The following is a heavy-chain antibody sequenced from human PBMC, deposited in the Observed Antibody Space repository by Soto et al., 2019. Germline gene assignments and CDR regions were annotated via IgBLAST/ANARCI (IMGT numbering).Heavy chain of an antibody. V-gene: IGHV4-34*01. CDR1: GGSFSGYY. D-gene: IGHD5-18*01. CDR3: ARADRLDTAMVIPSSLDY. Sequence: SETLSLTCAVYGGSFSGYYWSWIRQPPGKGLEWIGEINHSGSTNYNPSLKSRVTISVDTSKNQFSLKLSSVTAADTAVYYCARADRLDTAMVIPSSLDYWGQGTLVTVS. CDR2: INHSGST. J-gene: IGHJ4*02.